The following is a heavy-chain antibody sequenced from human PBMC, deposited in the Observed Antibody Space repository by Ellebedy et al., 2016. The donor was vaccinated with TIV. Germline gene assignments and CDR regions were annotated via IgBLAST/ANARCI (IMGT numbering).Heavy chain of an antibody. CDR1: GFTFSSYW. J-gene: IGHJ4*02. CDR2: IKQDGSEK. D-gene: IGHD5-12*01. CDR3: VRAPRGQYYFDY. V-gene: IGHV3-7*01. Sequence: GGSLRLXXAASGFTFSSYWMNWVRQAPGKGLEWVANIKQDGSEKYYVDSVKGRFTISRDNAKNTVYLEMNSLRAEDTAVYYCVRAPRGQYYFDYWGQGTLVTVSS.